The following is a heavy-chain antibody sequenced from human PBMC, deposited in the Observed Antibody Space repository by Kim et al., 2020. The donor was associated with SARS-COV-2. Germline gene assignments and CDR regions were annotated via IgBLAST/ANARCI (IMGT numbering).Heavy chain of an antibody. J-gene: IGHJ6*02. D-gene: IGHD6-13*01. Sequence: SETLSLTCTVSGGSISSSSYYWGWIRQPPGKGLEWIGKINSSGGTYYNSSLKSRVIISVDTSKNQFSLGLSSMTAADTAVYYCAKYRSSRWYPDYYYGMDYWGQGTLVTVSS. CDR3: AKYRSSRWYPDYYYGMDY. V-gene: IGHV4-39*01. CDR2: INSSGGT. CDR1: GGSISSSSYY.